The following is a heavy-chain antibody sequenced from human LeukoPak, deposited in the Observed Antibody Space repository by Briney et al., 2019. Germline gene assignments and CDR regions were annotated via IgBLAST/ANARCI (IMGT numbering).Heavy chain of an antibody. CDR1: GFTFSSYA. J-gene: IGHJ4*02. CDR2: IKEDTSQK. Sequence: TGGSLRLSCAGSGFTFSSYAMSWVRQAPGKGLEWVAHIKEDTSQKYYVGSVEGRFTISRDNARNSLYLQMNSLRGEDTAVYFCARQVSREGHFDYWGQGALVTVSS. CDR3: ARQVSREGHFDY. V-gene: IGHV3-7*01. D-gene: IGHD1-26*01.